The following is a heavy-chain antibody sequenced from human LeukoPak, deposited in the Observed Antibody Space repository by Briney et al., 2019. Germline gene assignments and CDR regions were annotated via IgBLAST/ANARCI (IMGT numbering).Heavy chain of an antibody. CDR3: SRLSNPNYYYFYMDV. V-gene: IGHV3-20*04. D-gene: IGHD3-3*02. CDR1: GFTFSSYE. CDR2: INWNGGST. Sequence: GGSLRLSCAASGFTFSSYEMNWVRQAPGKGLEWVSGINWNGGSTGYADSVKGRFSISRDNAKNSLYLQMNSLRAEDTALYYCSRLSNPNYYYFYMDVWGKGTTVTVSS. J-gene: IGHJ6*03.